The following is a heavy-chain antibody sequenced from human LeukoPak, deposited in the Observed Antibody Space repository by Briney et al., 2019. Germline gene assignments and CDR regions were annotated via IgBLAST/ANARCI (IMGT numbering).Heavy chain of an antibody. V-gene: IGHV3-74*01. D-gene: IGHD3-16*01. Sequence: GGSLRLSCAVSGFTFKDYWMHWVRQVPGKGLVWVSCMNTDGSDRGYAGSAKGRFTISRDNTKNTVYLQMNSLGAEDTAVYYCARGAWGYSVHFDNWGQGALVTVSS. CDR1: GFTFKDYW. CDR3: ARGAWGYSVHFDN. J-gene: IGHJ4*02. CDR2: MNTDGSDR.